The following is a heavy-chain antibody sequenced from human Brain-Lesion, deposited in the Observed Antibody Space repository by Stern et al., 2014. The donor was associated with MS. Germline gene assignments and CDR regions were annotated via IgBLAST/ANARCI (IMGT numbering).Heavy chain of an antibody. V-gene: IGHV1-2*04. Sequence: QVQLVQSGAEVKKPGASVKVSCKASGYTFTGYYMHWGRQAPGQGLEWMGWINPKNGGTNYAQKFQGWVTMTRDTSINPAYMELSRLRSDDTAVYYCATYYYDSTGYNDFWGQGTLVTVSS. CDR2: INPKNGGT. J-gene: IGHJ4*02. CDR1: GYTFTGYY. CDR3: ATYYYDSTGYNDF. D-gene: IGHD3-22*01.